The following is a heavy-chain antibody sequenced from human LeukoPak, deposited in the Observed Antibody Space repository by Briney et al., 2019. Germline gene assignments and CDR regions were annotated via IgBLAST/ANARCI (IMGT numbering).Heavy chain of an antibody. CDR1: GFTFDDYT. Sequence: PGGSLRLSCAASGFTFDDYTMHWVRQAPGKGLEWVSLISWDGGSTYYADSVKGRFTISRDNAKNSLYLQMNSLRAEDTAVYYCARAQLRYFDWLLYPRPGDYGMDVWGQGTTVTVSS. J-gene: IGHJ6*02. D-gene: IGHD3-9*01. CDR3: ARAQLRYFDWLLYPRPGDYGMDV. V-gene: IGHV3-43*01. CDR2: ISWDGGST.